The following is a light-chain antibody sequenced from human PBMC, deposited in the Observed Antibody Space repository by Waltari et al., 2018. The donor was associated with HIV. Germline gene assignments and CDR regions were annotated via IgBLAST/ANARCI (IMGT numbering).Light chain of an antibody. CDR1: QCVSSN. V-gene: IGKV3-15*01. J-gene: IGKJ1*01. CDR2: GAS. Sequence: DIVLTQPPVSLSLSPGERATLSCRASQCVSSNLAWYQQKPGQAPSLLSYGASTRATGSPARSSGSGSGTEFTLTIDSLQPDDFTLYYCQQYNNWPRTFGQGTKVEI. CDR3: QQYNNWPRT.